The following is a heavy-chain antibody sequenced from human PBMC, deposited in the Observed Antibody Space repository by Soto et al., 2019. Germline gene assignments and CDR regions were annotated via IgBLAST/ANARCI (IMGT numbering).Heavy chain of an antibody. CDR3: TTEYCSSTSCYHAFDY. J-gene: IGHJ4*02. Sequence: GGSLRLSCAASGFTFSNAWMSWVRQAPGKGLEWVGRIKSKTDGGTTDYAAPVKGRFTISRDDSKNTLYLQMNSLKTEDTAVYYCTTEYCSSTSCYHAFDYWGQGTLVTVSS. CDR2: IKSKTDGGTT. V-gene: IGHV3-15*01. CDR1: GFTFSNAW. D-gene: IGHD2-2*01.